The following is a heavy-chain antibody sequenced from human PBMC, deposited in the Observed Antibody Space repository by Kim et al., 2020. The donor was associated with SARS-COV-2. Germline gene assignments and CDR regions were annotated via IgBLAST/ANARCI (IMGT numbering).Heavy chain of an antibody. Sequence: GGSLRLSCAASGFVVSDYYMSWVRQAPGKGPEWVSVIYTGGTTNYADSVKGRFTISRDNSKNTLYLQMSSLRVEDTAVYYCATVHYWGQGTLVTVSS. J-gene: IGHJ4*02. V-gene: IGHV3-53*01. CDR1: GFVVSDYY. CDR3: ATVHY. CDR2: IYTGGTT.